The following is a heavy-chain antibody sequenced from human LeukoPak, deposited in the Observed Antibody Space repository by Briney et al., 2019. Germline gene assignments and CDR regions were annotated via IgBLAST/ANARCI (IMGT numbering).Heavy chain of an antibody. CDR1: GFTVSSNY. CDR2: ISSSGSTI. D-gene: IGHD2-2*01. Sequence: PGGSLRLSCATSGFTVSSNYMNWVRQAPGKGLEWVSYISSSGSTIYYADSVKGRFTISRDNAKNSLYPQMNSLRAEDTAVYYCARLDIVVVPAWGQGTLVTVSS. V-gene: IGHV3-48*03. CDR3: ARLDIVVVPA. J-gene: IGHJ5*02.